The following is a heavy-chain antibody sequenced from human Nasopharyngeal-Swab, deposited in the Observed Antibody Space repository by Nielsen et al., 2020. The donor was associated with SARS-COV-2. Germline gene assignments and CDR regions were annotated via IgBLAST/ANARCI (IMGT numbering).Heavy chain of an antibody. CDR2: ISGSGSST. CDR1: GFTFSSYA. V-gene: IGHV3-23*01. D-gene: IGHD6-13*01. Sequence: GESLKISCAAPGFTFSSYAMSWVRQAPGKGLEWVSTISGSGSSTYYADSVKGRFTISRDNSKNTLYLQMNRLRAEDTAVYYCAKGDSAAGSSSDYWGQGTLVTVSS. J-gene: IGHJ4*02. CDR3: AKGDSAAGSSSDY.